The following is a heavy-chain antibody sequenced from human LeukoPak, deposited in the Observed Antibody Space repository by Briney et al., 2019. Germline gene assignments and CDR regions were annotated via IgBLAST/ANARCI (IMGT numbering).Heavy chain of an antibody. CDR2: INHSGST. CDR1: GGSFSGYY. CDR3: ARRSKRAVLRYFDWPQSFDY. Sequence: SETLSLTCAVYGGSFSGYYWSWIRQPPGKGLEWIGEINHSGSTNYNPSLKSRVTISVDTSKNQFSLKLSSVTAAYTAVYYCARRSKRAVLRYFDWPQSFDYWGQGTLVTVSS. J-gene: IGHJ4*02. V-gene: IGHV4-34*01. D-gene: IGHD3-9*01.